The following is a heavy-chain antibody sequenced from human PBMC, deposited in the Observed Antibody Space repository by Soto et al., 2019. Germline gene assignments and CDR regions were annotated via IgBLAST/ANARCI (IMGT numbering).Heavy chain of an antibody. J-gene: IGHJ4*02. CDR3: VSPRYDGSGTPFDY. CDR2: ISPDGSTT. CDR1: GFTLSGYW. V-gene: IGHV3-74*01. D-gene: IGHD3-22*01. Sequence: EVHLVESGGGLVQPGGSLRLSCEASGFTLSGYWMHWVRQVPGKGLVWVSRISPDGSTTTHADSVKGRFTISRDNAKNTLYLQMNSPRPEDTAVYYCVSPRYDGSGTPFDYWGQGTLVTVSS.